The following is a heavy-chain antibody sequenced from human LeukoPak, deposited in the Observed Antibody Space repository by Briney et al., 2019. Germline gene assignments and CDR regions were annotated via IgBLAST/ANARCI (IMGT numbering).Heavy chain of an antibody. CDR3: ARSPVATIRIKSTVYYMDV. Sequence: QSGGSLRLSCAASGFTFSSYSMNWVRQAPGKGLEWVSYISSSSSTIYYADSVKGRFTISRDNAKNSLYLQMNSLRAEDTAVYYCARSPVATIRIKSTVYYMDVWGKGTTVTVSS. CDR2: ISSSSSTI. CDR1: GFTFSSYS. V-gene: IGHV3-48*01. J-gene: IGHJ6*03. D-gene: IGHD5-12*01.